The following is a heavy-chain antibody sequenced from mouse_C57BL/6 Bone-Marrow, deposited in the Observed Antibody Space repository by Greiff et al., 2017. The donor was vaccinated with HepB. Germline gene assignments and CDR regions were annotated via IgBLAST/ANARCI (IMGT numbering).Heavy chain of an antibody. CDR1: GYTFTDYY. V-gene: IGHV1-19*01. CDR2: INPYNGGT. CDR3: ARLSWESDFDY. Sequence: EVQLQQSGPVLVKPGASVKMSCKASGYTFTDYYMNWVKQSHGKSLEWIGVINPYNGGTSYNQKFKGKATLTVDKSSSTAYMELNSLTSEDSAVYYCARLSWESDFDYWGQGTTLTVSS. D-gene: IGHD4-1*01. J-gene: IGHJ2*01.